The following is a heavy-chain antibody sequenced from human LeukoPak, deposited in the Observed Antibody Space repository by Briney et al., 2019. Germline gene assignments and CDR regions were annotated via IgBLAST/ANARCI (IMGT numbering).Heavy chain of an antibody. Sequence: GGSLRLSCAASGFTFSSSAMSWVRQAPGKGLEWVSAISGSAGSTNYADSVKGRFTISRDTSKNTLYLQMNSLRAEDTAVYYCARDRGSGWVFFYFDYWGQGTLVTVSS. CDR3: ARDRGSGWVFFYFDY. V-gene: IGHV3-23*01. CDR1: GFTFSSSA. D-gene: IGHD6-19*01. J-gene: IGHJ4*02. CDR2: ISGSAGST.